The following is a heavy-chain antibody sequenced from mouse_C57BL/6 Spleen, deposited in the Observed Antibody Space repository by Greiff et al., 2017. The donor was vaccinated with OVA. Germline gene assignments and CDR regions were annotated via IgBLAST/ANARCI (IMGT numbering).Heavy chain of an antibody. CDR1: GYTFTSYW. CDR2: IYPGSGST. CDR3: ARTVGRNWYFDV. V-gene: IGHV1-55*01. Sequence: QVQLQQPGAELVKPGASVKMSCKASGYTFTSYWITWVKQRPGQGLEWIGDIYPGSGSTNYNEKFKSKATLTVDTSSSTAYMQLSSLTSEDSAVYYCARTVGRNWYFDVWGTGTTVTVSS. D-gene: IGHD4-1*01. J-gene: IGHJ1*03.